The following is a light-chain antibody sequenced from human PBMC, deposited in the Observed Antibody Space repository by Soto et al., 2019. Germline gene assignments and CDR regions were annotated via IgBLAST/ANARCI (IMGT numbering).Light chain of an antibody. CDR3: QQRSNWPYT. J-gene: IGKJ2*01. Sequence: EIVLTQSPATLSLSPGERATLSCRASQSVSSYLAWYQQKPGQAPRLLIYDASNRATGIPARFSGSGSGTDFTLTISSLEPEDFAVYYCQQRSNWPYTFGQGNQLEIK. V-gene: IGKV3-11*01. CDR2: DAS. CDR1: QSVSSY.